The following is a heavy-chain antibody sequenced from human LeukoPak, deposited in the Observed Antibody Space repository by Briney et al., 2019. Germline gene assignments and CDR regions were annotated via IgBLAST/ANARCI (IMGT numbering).Heavy chain of an antibody. V-gene: IGHV3-23*01. D-gene: IGHD2-15*01. CDR2: ISGSGGST. Sequence: QAGGSLRLSCAASGFTFSSYAMSWVRQAPGKGLEWVSAISGSGGSTYYADSVKGRFTISRDNSKNTLYVQMNSLRAEDTAVYYCAKSLVAAPRFDPWGQGTLVTVSS. CDR3: AKSLVAAPRFDP. CDR1: GFTFSSYA. J-gene: IGHJ5*02.